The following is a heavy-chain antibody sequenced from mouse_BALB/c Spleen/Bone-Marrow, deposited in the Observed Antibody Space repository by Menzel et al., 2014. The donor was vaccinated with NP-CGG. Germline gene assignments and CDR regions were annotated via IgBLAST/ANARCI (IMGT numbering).Heavy chain of an antibody. CDR2: ISSGGSYT. CDR3: ARSLYDDNAMDY. CDR1: GFTFSSYA. J-gene: IGHJ4*01. D-gene: IGHD2-3*01. V-gene: IGHV5-9-1*01. Sequence: EVKVVESGGGLVKPGGSLKLSCAASGFTFSSYAMSWVRQTPEKRLEWVATISSGGSYTYYADSGKGRLTNSRDNAKHSLYLQNSSLRSEHTAMYYCARSLYDDNAMDYCGQGTSVTVSS.